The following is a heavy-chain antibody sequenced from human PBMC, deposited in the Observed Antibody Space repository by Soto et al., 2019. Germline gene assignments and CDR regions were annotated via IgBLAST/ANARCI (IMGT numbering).Heavy chain of an antibody. CDR1: GFTFSSYG. CDR2: IWYDGSNK. V-gene: IGHV3-33*01. J-gene: IGHJ4*02. D-gene: IGHD3-10*01. CDR3: AAGAYYFDY. Sequence: QVQLVEAGGGVVQPGRSLRLSCAASGFTFSSYGMHWVRQAPGKGLEWVAVIWYDGSNKYYADSVEGRSTISRDNSKNTRYLEMSCLGAEETAVCYCAAGAYYFDYWGQGTLVTVSS.